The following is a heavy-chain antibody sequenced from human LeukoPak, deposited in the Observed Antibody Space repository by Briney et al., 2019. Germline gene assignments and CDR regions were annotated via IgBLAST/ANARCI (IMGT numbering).Heavy chain of an antibody. CDR1: GFTFSSHW. J-gene: IGHJ3*02. Sequence: GGSLRLSCAASGFTFSSHWLTWARQAPGKGLEWVAKMNQDGGETHYVDSVRGRFTISRDNVNNLLYLQMNSLRAEDTAVYYCARAGRAFDIWGQGTMVTVSS. CDR3: ARAGRAFDI. D-gene: IGHD1-26*01. CDR2: MNQDGGET. V-gene: IGHV3-7*03.